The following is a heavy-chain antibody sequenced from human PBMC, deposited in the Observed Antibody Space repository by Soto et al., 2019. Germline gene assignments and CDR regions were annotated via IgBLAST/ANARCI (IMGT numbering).Heavy chain of an antibody. V-gene: IGHV1-18*01. CDR3: ARCYCTVGSCYTCWHFDL. CDR1: GYTFADYG. D-gene: IGHD2-15*01. CDR2: IGPYNGNT. Sequence: QAPLVQSGAEVKKPGASVKVSCQAGGYTFADYGISWVRQAPGQGLEWVGWIGPYNGNTNYAQNLQDRVTMTRDTSTNTAYMELRSLRSDDTALYYCARCYCTVGSCYTCWHFDLWGRGTLLTVSS. J-gene: IGHJ2*01.